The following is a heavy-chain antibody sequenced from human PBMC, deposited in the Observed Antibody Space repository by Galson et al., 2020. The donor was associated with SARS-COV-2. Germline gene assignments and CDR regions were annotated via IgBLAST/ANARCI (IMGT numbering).Heavy chain of an antibody. Sequence: GESLKISCAASGITFSSYSMNWVRQAPGKGLEWVSYISRSSSTIYYADSVKGRFTISRDNAKNSLYLQMNSLRAEDTAVYYCARDVSSGWFRWFDAWGQGTLVTVSS. V-gene: IGHV3-48*01. D-gene: IGHD6-19*01. J-gene: IGHJ5*02. CDR3: ARDVSSGWFRWFDA. CDR2: ISRSSSTI. CDR1: GITFSSYS.